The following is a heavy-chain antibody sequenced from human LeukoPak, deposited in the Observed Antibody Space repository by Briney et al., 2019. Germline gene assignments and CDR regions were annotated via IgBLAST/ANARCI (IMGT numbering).Heavy chain of an antibody. CDR2: IKQDGSEK. D-gene: IGHD3-9*01. J-gene: IGHJ6*02. Sequence: GGSLRLSCAASGFTFSSYWMSWVRQAPGKGLEWVANIKQDGSEKYYVDSVKGRFTISRDNAKNSLYLQMNSLRAEDTAVYYCARDRSGYFDWLLPHPYYYGMDVWGQGTTATVSS. CDR3: ARDRSGYFDWLLPHPYYYGMDV. V-gene: IGHV3-7*01. CDR1: GFTFSSYW.